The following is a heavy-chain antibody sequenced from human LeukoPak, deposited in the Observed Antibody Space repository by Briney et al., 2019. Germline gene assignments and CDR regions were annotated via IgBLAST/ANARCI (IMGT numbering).Heavy chain of an antibody. CDR3: ARDPIRITMIVVPRWAFDI. D-gene: IGHD3-22*01. J-gene: IGHJ3*02. CDR1: GGSISSSSYY. V-gene: IGHV4-39*07. Sequence: SETLSLTCTVSGGSISSSSYYWGCIRQPPGKGLECIGSIYYSGSTYYNPSLKSRVTISVDTSKNQFSLKLSSVTAADTAVYYCARDPIRITMIVVPRWAFDIWGQGTMVTVSS. CDR2: IYYSGST.